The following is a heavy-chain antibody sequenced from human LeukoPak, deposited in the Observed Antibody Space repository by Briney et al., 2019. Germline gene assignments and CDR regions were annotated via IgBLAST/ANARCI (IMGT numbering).Heavy chain of an antibody. CDR3: ARYFDPYYYGSGSPSFDY. CDR2: IDWNGGST. D-gene: IGHD3-10*01. J-gene: IGHJ4*02. CDR1: GFTFDDYG. Sequence: GGSLRLSCAASGFTFDDYGMSWVRQAPGKGLEWVSGIDWNGGSTGYADSVKGRFTISRDNAKNSLYLQMNSLRAEDTALYYCARYFDPYYYGSGSPSFDYWGQGTLVTVSS. V-gene: IGHV3-20*04.